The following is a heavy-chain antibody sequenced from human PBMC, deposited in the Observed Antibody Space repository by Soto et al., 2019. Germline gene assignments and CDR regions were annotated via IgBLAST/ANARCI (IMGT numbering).Heavy chain of an antibody. Sequence: PGGSLKLSCAASGFTFSTFCLHRVRQAPGKGLGGVAVISYDGSNKYYADSVKGRFTISRDNSKNTLDLQMNSLRVEDTAVYYCAKDPFLGAAGYFDYWGQGTLVTVSS. CDR3: AKDPFLGAAGYFDY. D-gene: IGHD6-25*01. CDR1: GFTFSTFC. CDR2: ISYDGSNK. V-gene: IGHV3-30*18. J-gene: IGHJ4*02.